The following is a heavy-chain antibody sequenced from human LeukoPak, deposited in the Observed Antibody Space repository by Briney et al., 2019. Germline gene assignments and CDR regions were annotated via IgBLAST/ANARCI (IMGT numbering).Heavy chain of an antibody. CDR3: ARVRYSNYVRWKGWFDP. V-gene: IGHV4-34*01. CDR1: GGSFSGYY. J-gene: IGHJ5*02. D-gene: IGHD4-11*01. CDR2: INHSGST. Sequence: PSETLSLTCAVYGGSFSGYYWSWIRQPPGKGLEWIGEINHSGSTNYNPSLKSQVTISVDTSKNQFSLKLSSVTAADTAVYYCARVRYSNYVRWKGWFDPWGQGTLVTVSS.